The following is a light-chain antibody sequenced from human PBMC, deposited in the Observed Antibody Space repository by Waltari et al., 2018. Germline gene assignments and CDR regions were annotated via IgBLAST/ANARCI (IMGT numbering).Light chain of an antibody. CDR1: QSISTW. CDR3: QQYNSYSIT. CDR2: KAS. V-gene: IGKV1-5*03. Sequence: DIQMTQSPSTLSASVRDRVTIICRASQSISTWLAWYQQKPGKGPTLLIYKASSLESVVPSTFSGSGSGTEFTLTISSLQPDDFATYYCQQYNSYSITFGQGTRLEIK. J-gene: IGKJ5*01.